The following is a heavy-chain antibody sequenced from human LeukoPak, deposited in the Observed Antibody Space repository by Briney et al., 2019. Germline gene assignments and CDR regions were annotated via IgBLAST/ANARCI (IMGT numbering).Heavy chain of an antibody. CDR1: GFTFSSYS. D-gene: IGHD3-10*01. CDR3: ARDLSPVVRASPMGY. J-gene: IGHJ4*02. CDR2: ISSSSSYI. Sequence: GGSLRLSCAASGFTFSSYSMNWVRQAPGEGLELVSSISSSSSYIYYADSVKGRFTIPRDNAKNSLYLQMNSLRAEDRAVYSCARDLSPVVRASPMGYWGQGPLVTVSS. V-gene: IGHV3-21*01.